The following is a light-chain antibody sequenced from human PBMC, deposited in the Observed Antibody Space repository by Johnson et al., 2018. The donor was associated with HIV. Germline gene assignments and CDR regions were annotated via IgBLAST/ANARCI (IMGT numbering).Light chain of an antibody. CDR2: DNN. CDR1: SSNIGNNY. CDR3: GTWDGSLSVYV. V-gene: IGLV1-51*01. Sequence: QSVLTQPPSVSAAPGQKVTISCSGSSSNIGNNYVSWYQQLPGTAPKLLIYDNNKRPSGIPARFSGSKSATSATLDITGLQTGDEADDYCGTWDGSLSVYVFGAGTEVTVL. J-gene: IGLJ1*01.